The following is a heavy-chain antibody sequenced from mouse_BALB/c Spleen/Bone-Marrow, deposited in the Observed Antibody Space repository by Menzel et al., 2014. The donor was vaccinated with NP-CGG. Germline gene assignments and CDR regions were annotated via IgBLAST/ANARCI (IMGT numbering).Heavy chain of an antibody. CDR3: TRGGNWEDFDY. D-gene: IGHD4-1*01. J-gene: IGHJ2*01. Sequence: DVMLVESGGGLVQPGGSRKLSCAASGFTFSSFGMHWVRQAPEKGLEWIAYISSDSGAIFYADTVKGRFTISRDNPKNTLFLQTTSLRSEDTAIYFCTRGGNWEDFDYWGQGTTLTVSS. CDR1: GFTFSSFG. CDR2: ISSDSGAI. V-gene: IGHV5-17*02.